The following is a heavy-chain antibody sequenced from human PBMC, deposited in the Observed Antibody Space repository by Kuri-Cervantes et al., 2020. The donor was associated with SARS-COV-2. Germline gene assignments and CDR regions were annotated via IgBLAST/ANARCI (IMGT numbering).Heavy chain of an antibody. J-gene: IGHJ6*02. V-gene: IGHV3-30-3*01. CDR3: ARGVAELRYYGMDV. D-gene: IGHD1-7*01. CDR2: ISYDGSNK. CDR1: GFTFSSYA. Sequence: GESLKISCAASGFTFSSYAMHRVRQAPGKGLEWVAVISYDGSNKYYADSVKGRFTISRDNSKNTLYLQMNSLRAEDTAVYYCARGVAELRYYGMDVWGQGTTVTVSS.